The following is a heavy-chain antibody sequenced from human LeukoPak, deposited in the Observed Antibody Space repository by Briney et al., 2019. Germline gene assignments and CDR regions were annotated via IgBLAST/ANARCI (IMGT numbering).Heavy chain of an antibody. D-gene: IGHD1-26*01. Sequence: SETLSLTCIVSGGSISSYYWSWIRQPAGKGLEWIGRIYTSGSTNYNPSLKSRVTMSVDTSKNQFSLKLSSVTAADTAVYYCARTRVEWELLRFDYWGQGTLVTVSS. J-gene: IGHJ4*02. CDR2: IYTSGST. CDR1: GGSISSYY. CDR3: ARTRVEWELLRFDY. V-gene: IGHV4-4*07.